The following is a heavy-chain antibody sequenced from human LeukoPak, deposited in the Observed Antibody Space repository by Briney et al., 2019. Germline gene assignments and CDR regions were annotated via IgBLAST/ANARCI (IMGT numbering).Heavy chain of an antibody. Sequence: GGSLRLSCAASGFTFSSYAMSWVRQAPGKGLEWVSALSVSGETTYYADSVKGRFTVSRDNSKNTLFLQMNSLRADDTAVYYCAKGSYYSDFWGQGTLVSVSS. CDR1: GFTFSSYA. D-gene: IGHD6-6*01. CDR2: LSVSGETT. V-gene: IGHV3-23*01. CDR3: AKGSYYSDF. J-gene: IGHJ4*02.